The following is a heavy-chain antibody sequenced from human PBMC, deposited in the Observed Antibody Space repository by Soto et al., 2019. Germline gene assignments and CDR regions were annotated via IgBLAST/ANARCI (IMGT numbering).Heavy chain of an antibody. CDR3: AGGYYYGGGYGMDV. CDR2: IDWDDDK. D-gene: IGHD3-22*01. Sequence: SGPTLVNPTQTLTLTCTFSGFSLSTSGMRVSWIRQPPGKALEWLARIDWDDDKFYSTSLKTRLTISKDTSKNQVVLTMTNMDPVDTATYYCAGGYYYGGGYGMDVWGQGTTVTASS. CDR1: GFSLSTSGMR. V-gene: IGHV2-70*04. J-gene: IGHJ6*02.